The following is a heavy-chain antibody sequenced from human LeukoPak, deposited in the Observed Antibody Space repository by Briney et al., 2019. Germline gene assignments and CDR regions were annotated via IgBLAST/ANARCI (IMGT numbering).Heavy chain of an antibody. CDR1: GFTFSSYE. D-gene: IGHD4-23*01. CDR2: IYHSGST. CDR3: ARDFGLDYGGTHFDY. J-gene: IGHJ4*02. V-gene: IGHV4-38-2*02. Sequence: GSLRLSCAASGFTFSSYEMNWVRQAPGKGLEWVGSIYHSGSTYYNPSLKSRVTISVDTSKNQFSLKLSSVTAADTAVYYCARDFGLDYGGTHFDYWGQGTLVTVSS.